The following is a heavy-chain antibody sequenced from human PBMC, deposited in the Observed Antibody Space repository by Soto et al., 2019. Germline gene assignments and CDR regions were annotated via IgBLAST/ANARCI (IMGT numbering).Heavy chain of an antibody. CDR3: TREGWHVYSYDGMDV. CDR1: GFTLSSYW. Sequence: EVQLVESGGGLVQPGGSLRLSCAASGFTLSSYWMHWVRQAPGKGLVWVSRSKSDGSSIHYADSVKGRFTISRDNAKNTLYLQMNSLRVEDTAVYYCTREGWHVYSYDGMDVWGQGTTVTVSS. J-gene: IGHJ6*02. D-gene: IGHD6-19*01. CDR2: SKSDGSSI. V-gene: IGHV3-74*01.